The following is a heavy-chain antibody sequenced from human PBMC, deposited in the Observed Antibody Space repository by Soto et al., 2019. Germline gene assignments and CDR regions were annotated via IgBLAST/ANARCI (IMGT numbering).Heavy chain of an antibody. CDR3: ARRYGSAFDF. D-gene: IGHD3-10*01. J-gene: IGHJ3*01. Sequence: QVQLQESGPGLVKPSETLSLTCTVSGGSISSYYWSWIRQPPGKGLEWIGYIYYSGSTNYNPSLQSRVTLSVDTSKNQFSLKLTSVTAADTAVYYCARRYGSAFDFWGQGTMVTVSS. CDR1: GGSISSYY. CDR2: IYYSGST. V-gene: IGHV4-59*01.